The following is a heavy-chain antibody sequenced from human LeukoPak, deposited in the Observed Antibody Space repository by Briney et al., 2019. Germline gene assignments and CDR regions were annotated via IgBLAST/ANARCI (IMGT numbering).Heavy chain of an antibody. CDR3: ARDPAGHDSGGWFDP. J-gene: IGHJ5*02. V-gene: IGHV3-30*01. CDR2: ISYDESLK. Sequence: QSGRSLRLSCVASGVNFWRHAMHWVRQAPGKGLEWLGVISYDESLKYYADSLEGRFSASRDNPRNTLYLHMTSLRPEDTAVHYCARDPAGHDSGGWFDPWGQGTLVIVSS. CDR1: GVNFWRHA. D-gene: IGHD5-12*01.